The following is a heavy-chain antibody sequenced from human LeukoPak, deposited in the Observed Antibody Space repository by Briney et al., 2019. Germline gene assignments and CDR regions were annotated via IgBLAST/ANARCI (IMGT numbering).Heavy chain of an antibody. CDR1: GDSIISYY. CDR3: ARREVRGSYYTFNY. J-gene: IGHJ4*02. Sequence: SETLSLTCTGSGDSIISYYWSWIRQPAGKGLEWIGRIYTSGSTNYNPSLKSRVTMSLDMSKNQFSLKLTSVTAADTAVYYCARREVRGSYYTFNYWGQGTLVTVSS. CDR2: IYTSGST. V-gene: IGHV4-4*07. D-gene: IGHD1-26*01.